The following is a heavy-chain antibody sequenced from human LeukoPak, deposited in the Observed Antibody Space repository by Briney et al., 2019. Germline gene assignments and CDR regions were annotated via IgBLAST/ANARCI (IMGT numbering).Heavy chain of an antibody. J-gene: IGHJ2*01. Sequence: GGSLRLSCAASGFTFTNAWMSGVRQAPGKGLEWVGRIKSKTDGGTTDYAAPVKGRFTISRDDSQNTLYLQMNSLKTEDTAVYYWTTNSGPDSSGYYSLWYFDLRGRGTLVTVSS. D-gene: IGHD3-22*01. CDR1: GFTFTNAW. V-gene: IGHV3-15*01. CDR2: IKSKTDGGTT. CDR3: TTNSGPDSSGYYSLWYFDL.